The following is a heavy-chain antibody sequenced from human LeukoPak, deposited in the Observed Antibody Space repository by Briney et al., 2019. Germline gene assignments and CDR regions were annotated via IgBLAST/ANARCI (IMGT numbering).Heavy chain of an antibody. D-gene: IGHD6-6*01. Sequence: SGTLSLTCAVSGGSISSSNWWSWVRQPPGKGLEWIGEIYHSGSTNYNPSLKSRVTISVDKSKNQFSLKLSSVTAADTAVYYCARARSSIAARYYYYMDVWGKGTTVTVSS. J-gene: IGHJ6*03. V-gene: IGHV4-4*02. CDR2: IYHSGST. CDR1: GGSISSSNW. CDR3: ARARSSIAARYYYYMDV.